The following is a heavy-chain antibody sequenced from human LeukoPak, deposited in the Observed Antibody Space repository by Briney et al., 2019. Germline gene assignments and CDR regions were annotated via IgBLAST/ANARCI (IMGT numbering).Heavy chain of an antibody. CDR2: IIPIFGTA. CDR3: ARESGIAAAGTTFDY. D-gene: IGHD6-13*01. Sequence: SVKVSCKASGGTFSSYAISWVRQAPGQGLEWMGGIIPIFGTANYAQKFQGRVTITADESTNTAYMELSSLRSEDTAVYYCARESGIAAAGTTFDYWGQGTLVTVSS. CDR1: GGTFSSYA. V-gene: IGHV1-69*01. J-gene: IGHJ4*02.